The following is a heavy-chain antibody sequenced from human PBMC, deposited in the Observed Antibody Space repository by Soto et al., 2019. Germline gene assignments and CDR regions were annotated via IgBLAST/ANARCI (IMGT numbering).Heavy chain of an antibody. D-gene: IGHD2-8*01. CDR1: GFTFGSHW. CDR3: AKELFAAAYAATSAFDL. Sequence: GGSLRLSCAASGFTFGSHWMTWVRQVPGKGLEWVANINQDGSDKYYVDSVKGRFTISRDNAKNSLYLQMNNLRAEDTGRYFCAKELFAAAYAATSAFDLWGQGTLVTVSS. CDR2: INQDGSDK. J-gene: IGHJ4*02. V-gene: IGHV3-7*03.